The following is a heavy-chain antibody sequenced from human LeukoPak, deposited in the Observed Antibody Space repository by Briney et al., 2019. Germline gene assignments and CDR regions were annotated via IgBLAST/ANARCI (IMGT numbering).Heavy chain of an antibody. CDR3: AGGATVTHGGAFDI. V-gene: IGHV1-69*04. CDR1: GGTFSSYA. D-gene: IGHD4-17*01. Sequence: ASVKVSCKASGGTFSSYAISWVRQAPGQGLEWMGRIIPILGIANYAQKFQGRVTMTRDTSISTAYMELSSLRSEDTAVYYCAGGATVTHGGAFDIWGQGTMVTVSS. J-gene: IGHJ3*02. CDR2: IIPILGIA.